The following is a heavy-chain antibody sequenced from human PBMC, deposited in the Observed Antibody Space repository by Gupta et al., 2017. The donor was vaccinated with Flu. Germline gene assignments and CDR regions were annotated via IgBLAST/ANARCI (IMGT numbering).Heavy chain of an antibody. V-gene: IGHV3-21*01. Sequence: QAPGKGLEWVSSINSVSSYVYYADSVKGRFTISRDNAKNSLYLQMNSLRAEDTAVYYCTRDGGGRRGYAMDVWGQGTTVTVSS. CDR2: INSVSSYV. CDR3: TRDGGGRRGYAMDV. J-gene: IGHJ6*02. D-gene: IGHD2-15*01.